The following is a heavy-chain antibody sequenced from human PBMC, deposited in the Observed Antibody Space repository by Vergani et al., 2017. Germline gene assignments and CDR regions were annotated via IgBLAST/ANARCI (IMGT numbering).Heavy chain of an antibody. D-gene: IGHD3-10*01. J-gene: IGHJ6*02. CDR1: GFTFSSYW. CDR2: IKQDGSEK. CDR3: AREREYYGSGSYYTYYYYYYGMDV. Sequence: EVQLLESGGGLVQPGGSLRLSCAASGFTFSSYWMSWVRQAPGKGLEWVANIKQDGSEKYYVDSVKGRFTISRDNAKNSLYLQMNSLRAEDTAVYYCAREREYYGSGSYYTYYYYYYGMDVWGQGTTVTVSS. V-gene: IGHV3-7*01.